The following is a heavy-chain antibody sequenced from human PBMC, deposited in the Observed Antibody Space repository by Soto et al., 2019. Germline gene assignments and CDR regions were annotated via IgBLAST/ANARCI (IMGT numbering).Heavy chain of an antibody. CDR1: GGSISSSSYY. J-gene: IGHJ4*02. Sequence: SETLSLTCTVSGGSISSSSYYWGWIRQPPGKGLEWIGSIYYSGSTYYNPSLKSRVTISVDTSKNQFSLKLSSVTAADTAVYYCGYCSSTSCYAGYLLDYWGQGTLVTVSS. D-gene: IGHD2-2*01. CDR2: IYYSGST. CDR3: GYCSSTSCYAGYLLDY. V-gene: IGHV4-39*01.